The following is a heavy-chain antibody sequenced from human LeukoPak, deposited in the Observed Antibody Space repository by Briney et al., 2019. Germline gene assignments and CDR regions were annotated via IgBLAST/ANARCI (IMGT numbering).Heavy chain of an antibody. J-gene: IGHJ4*02. D-gene: IGHD2-15*01. CDR3: ARESRSAFDY. Sequence: GRSLRLSCAASGFTLANYWMSWVRQAPGKGLEWVANIKQSGSEKNYVDSVRGRFTISRDNAKNSVYLQMNNLRAEDTAVYYCARESRSAFDYWGQGIMVTVSP. CDR2: IKQSGSEK. CDR1: GFTLANYW. V-gene: IGHV3-7*01.